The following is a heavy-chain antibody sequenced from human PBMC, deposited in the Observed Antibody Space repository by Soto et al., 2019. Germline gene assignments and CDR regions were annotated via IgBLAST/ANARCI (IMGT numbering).Heavy chain of an antibody. Sequence: EVQLVESGGGLIQPGGSLRLSCAASGFTVSSNYMSWVRQAPGKGLQWVSVIYSSGSTYYADSVKGRFTISRDNSKNTLYLQMNSLRGEDTAVYYCSRENSYPYFAYWGQGTQVTVS. J-gene: IGHJ4*02. CDR2: IYSSGST. CDR3: SRENSYPYFAY. CDR1: GFTVSSNY. D-gene: IGHD5-18*01. V-gene: IGHV3-53*01.